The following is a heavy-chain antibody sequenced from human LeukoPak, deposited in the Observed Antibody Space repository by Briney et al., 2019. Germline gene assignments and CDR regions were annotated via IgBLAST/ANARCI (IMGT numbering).Heavy chain of an antibody. CDR2: ISRSSGYI. CDR3: ARVDSSGYYLVGACDI. Sequence: GGSLRLSCAASGFTFSSYWMSWVRQAPGKGLEWVSSISRSSGYIYYADSVKGRFTISRDNAKNSLYLQMNRLRAEDTAVYYCARVDSSGYYLVGACDIWGQGTMVTVSS. J-gene: IGHJ3*02. CDR1: GFTFSSYW. D-gene: IGHD3-22*01. V-gene: IGHV3-21*01.